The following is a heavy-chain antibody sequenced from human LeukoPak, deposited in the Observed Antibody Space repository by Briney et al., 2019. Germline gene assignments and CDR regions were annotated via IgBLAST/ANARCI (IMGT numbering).Heavy chain of an antibody. CDR1: GFTLSSYS. J-gene: IGHJ5*02. CDR3: ARDRVFGVVVVPEGFDP. V-gene: IGHV3-48*02. Sequence: GGSLRLSCAASGFTLSSYSMNWVRQAPGKGLEWVSYISSGSITIYYADSVKGRFTISRDNAKNSLYPQMNSLRDEDTAVYYCARDRVFGVVVVPEGFDPWGQGTLVTVSS. D-gene: IGHD2-15*01. CDR2: ISSGSITI.